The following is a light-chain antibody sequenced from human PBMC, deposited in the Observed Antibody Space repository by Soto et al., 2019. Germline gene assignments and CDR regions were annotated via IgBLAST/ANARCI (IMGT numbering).Light chain of an antibody. CDR2: EGS. Sequence: QSALTQPASVSGSPGQSITISCTGTSSDVGSYNLVSWYQQHPSKAPKLMIYEGSKRPSGVSNRFSGSKSGNTASLTISGLQAEDEADYYCCSYARSGSLVIGGGTKVTVL. CDR3: CSYARSGSLV. CDR1: SSDVGSYNL. J-gene: IGLJ2*01. V-gene: IGLV2-23*01.